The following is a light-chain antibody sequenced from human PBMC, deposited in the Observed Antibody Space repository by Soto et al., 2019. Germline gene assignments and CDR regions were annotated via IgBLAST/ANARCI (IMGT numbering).Light chain of an antibody. V-gene: IGLV2-14*01. Sequence: QSALTQPASVSGSPGQSITISCTGTSSDVGAYNSVSWNQQHPGKVPKLMIYDVSNRPSGVSNRFSGSKSGNTASLIISGLQAEDEADYYCSSYTSSSTVVFGGGTKLTVL. CDR3: SSYTSSSTVV. J-gene: IGLJ3*02. CDR2: DVS. CDR1: SSDVGAYNS.